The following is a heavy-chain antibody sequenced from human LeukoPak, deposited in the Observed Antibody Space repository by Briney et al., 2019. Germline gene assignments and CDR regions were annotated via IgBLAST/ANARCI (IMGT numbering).Heavy chain of an antibody. CDR2: ISRGGAYT. Sequence: GSLXLSCAASGFTFGTYDMYWIRQAPGKXXXXXSSISRGGAYTYYADSVKGRFTISRDNAKNSLYLQMNSLRAEDTAVYYCARVLRCGGDCYSDYWGQGTLVTVSS. V-gene: IGHV3-21*01. CDR1: GFTFGTYD. CDR3: ARVLRCGGDCYSDY. D-gene: IGHD2-21*01. J-gene: IGHJ4*02.